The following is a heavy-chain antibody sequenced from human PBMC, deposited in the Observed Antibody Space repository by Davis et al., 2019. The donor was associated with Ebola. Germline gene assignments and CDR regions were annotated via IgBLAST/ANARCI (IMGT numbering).Heavy chain of an antibody. D-gene: IGHD3-9*01. Sequence: GESLKISCAASGFTFSSYSMNWVRQAPGKGLEWVAVIWYDGSNKYYADSVKGRFTISRDNSKNTLYLQMNSLRDEDTAVYYCARDHVDFDWLLYIEYYFDYWGQGTLVTVSS. V-gene: IGHV3-33*08. CDR3: ARDHVDFDWLLYIEYYFDY. CDR1: GFTFSSYS. CDR2: IWYDGSNK. J-gene: IGHJ4*02.